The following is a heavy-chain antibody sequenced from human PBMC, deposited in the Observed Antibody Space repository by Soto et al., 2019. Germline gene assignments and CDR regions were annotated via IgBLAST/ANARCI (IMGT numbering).Heavy chain of an antibody. Sequence: PSVKVSCKASGYTFISYAMHWVRQAPGQRLERMGWINAANGNTKYSQKFQGRVTITRDTSASTAYMELSSLRSEDTAVYYCARPSGYYFFDSWGQGTLVTVSS. CDR3: ARPSGYYFFDS. D-gene: IGHD3-22*01. CDR2: INAANGNT. CDR1: GYTFISYA. V-gene: IGHV1-3*01. J-gene: IGHJ4*02.